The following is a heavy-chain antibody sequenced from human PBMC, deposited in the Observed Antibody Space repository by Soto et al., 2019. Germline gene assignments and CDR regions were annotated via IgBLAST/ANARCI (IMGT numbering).Heavy chain of an antibody. CDR3: ATDYCSSTSCYGSGGAFDI. CDR2: FDPEDGET. V-gene: IGHV1-24*01. Sequence: APEKVSCKVSGHPPTELSMHVVRQAPGKGLEWMGGFDPEDGETIYAQKFQGRVTMTEDTSTDTAYMELSSLRSEDTAVYYSATDYCSSTSCYGSGGAFDIRG. J-gene: IGHJ3*02. D-gene: IGHD2-2*01. CDR1: GHPPTELS.